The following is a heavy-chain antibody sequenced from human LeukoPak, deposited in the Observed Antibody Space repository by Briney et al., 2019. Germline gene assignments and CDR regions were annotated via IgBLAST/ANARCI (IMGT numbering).Heavy chain of an antibody. CDR1: GGSISSSSYY. CDR3: AREAVPYPGWFDP. V-gene: IGHV4-39*02. J-gene: IGHJ5*02. D-gene: IGHD2-2*02. Sequence: SETLSLTCTVSGGSISSSSYYWGWIRQPPGKGLEWIGSIYYSGSTYYNPSLKSRVTISVDTSKNQFSLKLSSVTAADTAVYYCAREAVPYPGWFDPWGQGTLVTVSS. CDR2: IYYSGST.